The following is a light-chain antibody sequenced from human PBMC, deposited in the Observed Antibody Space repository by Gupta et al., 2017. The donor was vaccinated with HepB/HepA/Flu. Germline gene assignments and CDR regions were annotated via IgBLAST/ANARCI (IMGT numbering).Light chain of an antibody. V-gene: IGKV1D-8*01. CDR2: AAS. CDR3: RQDYSFPPI. CDR1: QAISSY. J-gene: IGKJ2*01. Sequence: VIWMTKSASLLSASTGDRVTIICRMSQAISSYLASSQQKPVKAPELLIYAASTSQSAVLSRFSGSGSPTDFTLTIRFMQSEDFATYCFRQDYSFPPILGQGTKLEIK.